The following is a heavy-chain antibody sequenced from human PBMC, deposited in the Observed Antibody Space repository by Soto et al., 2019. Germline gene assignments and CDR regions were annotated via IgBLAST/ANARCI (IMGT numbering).Heavy chain of an antibody. CDR3: ARDWVDTAIVYFDY. D-gene: IGHD5-18*01. CDR1: GFTFSSYS. V-gene: IGHV3-48*01. J-gene: IGHJ4*02. Sequence: GGSLRLSCAASGFTFSSYSMNWVRQAPGKGLEWVSYISSSSSTIYYADSVKGRFTISRDNAKNSLYLQMNSLRAEDTAVYYCARDWVDTAIVYFDYWGQGTLVTVSS. CDR2: ISSSSSTI.